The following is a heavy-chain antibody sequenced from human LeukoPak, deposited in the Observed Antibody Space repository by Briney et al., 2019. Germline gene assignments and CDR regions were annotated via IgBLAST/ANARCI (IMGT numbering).Heavy chain of an antibody. Sequence: ASVKVSCKPSGYTFIYYYIHWVRQAPGQGLEWMGWINPNSGGTNYAQKFQGRVTMTRDTSISTAYMELSRLRSDDTAVYYCARAIVVVTASPFDYWGQGTLVTVSS. D-gene: IGHD2-21*02. V-gene: IGHV1-2*02. CDR2: INPNSGGT. J-gene: IGHJ4*02. CDR3: ARAIVVVTASPFDY. CDR1: GYTFIYYY.